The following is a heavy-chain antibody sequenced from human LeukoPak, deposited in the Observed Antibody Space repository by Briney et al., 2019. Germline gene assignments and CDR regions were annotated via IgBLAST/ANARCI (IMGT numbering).Heavy chain of an antibody. Sequence: GRSLRLSCAASGFTFSSNYMSWVRQAPGKGLEWVSVIYSGGSTYYSDSVKGRFTISRDNSKNTLYLQMNSLRAEDTAVYYCAHSSGWYPYYFDYWGQGTLVTVSS. CDR3: AHSSGWYPYYFDY. CDR1: GFTFSSNY. CDR2: IYSGGST. D-gene: IGHD6-19*01. V-gene: IGHV3-53*01. J-gene: IGHJ4*02.